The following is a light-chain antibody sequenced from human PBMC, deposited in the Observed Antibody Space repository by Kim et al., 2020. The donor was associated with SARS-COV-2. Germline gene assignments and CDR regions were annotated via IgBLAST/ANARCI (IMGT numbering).Light chain of an antibody. J-gene: IGKJ4*01. Sequence: ASGGDRVTSTCRASQSISTNLNWYQQKSGKAPKLLIYAASSLQGGVPSRFSGSGSGTDFTLTISSLQPEDSATYYCQQSNSTPLTFGGGTKVDIK. V-gene: IGKV1-39*01. CDR1: QSISTN. CDR3: QQSNSTPLT. CDR2: AAS.